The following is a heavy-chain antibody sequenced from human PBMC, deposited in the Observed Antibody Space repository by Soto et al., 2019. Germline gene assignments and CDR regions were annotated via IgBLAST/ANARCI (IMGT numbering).Heavy chain of an antibody. CDR2: IIPIFGTA. J-gene: IGHJ4*02. Sequence: HVELVQSGAEVKKPGSSVKVSCKASGGTFSTYAISWVRQAPGQGLEWMGGIIPIFGTANYAQKFQGRVTITADESTSTAYMELSSLGSEDTAVYYCAADVGASARTFDYWGQGTLVTVSS. CDR3: AADVGASARTFDY. D-gene: IGHD1-26*01. CDR1: GGTFSTYA. V-gene: IGHV1-69*01.